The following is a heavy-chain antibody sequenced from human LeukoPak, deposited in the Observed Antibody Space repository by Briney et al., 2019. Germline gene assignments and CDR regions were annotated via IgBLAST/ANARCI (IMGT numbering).Heavy chain of an antibody. V-gene: IGHV3-30*18. D-gene: IGHD6-19*01. J-gene: IGHJ4*02. CDR3: AKDQEDEQWLDYFDY. CDR2: ISYDGSNK. Sequence: GGSLRLSCAASGFTFSSYGMHWVRQAPGKGLEWVAVISYDGSNKYYADSVKGRFTISRDNSKNTLYLQTNSLRAEDTAVHYCAKDQEDEQWLDYFDYWGQGTLVTVSS. CDR1: GFTFSSYG.